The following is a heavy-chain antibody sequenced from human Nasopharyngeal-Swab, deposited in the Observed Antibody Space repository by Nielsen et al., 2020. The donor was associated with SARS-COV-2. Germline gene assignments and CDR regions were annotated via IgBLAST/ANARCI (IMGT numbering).Heavy chain of an antibody. D-gene: IGHD5-24*01. V-gene: IGHV3-43*02. J-gene: IGHJ4*02. Sequence: GGALRLSSAASGFTFDDYAMQWVRQAPGKGLEWVSLISGDGGSTYYADSVKGRFTISRDNSKNSLYLQMNSLRTEDTALYYCAKDMGDGYNPIQGYWGQGTLVTVSS. CDR3: AKDMGDGYNPIQGY. CDR1: GFTFDDYA. CDR2: ISGDGGST.